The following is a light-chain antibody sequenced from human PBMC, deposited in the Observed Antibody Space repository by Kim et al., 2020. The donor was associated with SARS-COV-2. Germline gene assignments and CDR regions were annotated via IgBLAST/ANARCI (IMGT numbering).Light chain of an antibody. V-gene: IGKV3-20*01. CDR1: QSVSSNY. CDR2: GAA. J-gene: IGKJ4*01. CDR3: QQYGSAPPLT. Sequence: PGERATLACRARQSVSSNYLAWYQQKLGQAPRLLIYGAASRATGIPDRFSGSGSGTEFALTISRLEPEDFAVYYCQQYGSAPPLTFGGGTKVDIK.